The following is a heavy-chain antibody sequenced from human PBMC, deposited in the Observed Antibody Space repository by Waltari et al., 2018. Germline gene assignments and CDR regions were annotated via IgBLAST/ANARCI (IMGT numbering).Heavy chain of an antibody. Sequence: QVQLVQSGAEVKKPGASVKVYCKASGSTFTGYYMHWVRPAPGQGLEWMGRINPNSGGTNYAQKFQGRVTMTRDTSISTAYMDLSRLSSDHTAVYYCARVGIVGATKGTKVFDYWGQGTLVTGSS. CDR1: GSTFTGYY. CDR2: INPNSGGT. J-gene: IGHJ4*02. D-gene: IGHD1-26*01. V-gene: IGHV1-2*06. CDR3: ARVGIVGATKGTKVFDY.